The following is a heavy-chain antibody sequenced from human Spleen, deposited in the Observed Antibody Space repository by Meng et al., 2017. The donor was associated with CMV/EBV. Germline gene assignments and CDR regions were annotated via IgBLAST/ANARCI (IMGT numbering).Heavy chain of an antibody. D-gene: IGHD2-21*01. CDR1: GLTFSSYG. J-gene: IGHJ4*02. CDR3: AKYSAVGERLYYFDY. Sequence: GESLKISCEASGLTFSSYGMSWVRQAPGKGLEWVSAIGASAGGTYYADSVKGRFTISRDNAKNTLYLQMNSLRAEDTAVYYCAKYSAVGERLYYFDYWGQGTLVTVSS. V-gene: IGHV3-23*01. CDR2: IGASAGGT.